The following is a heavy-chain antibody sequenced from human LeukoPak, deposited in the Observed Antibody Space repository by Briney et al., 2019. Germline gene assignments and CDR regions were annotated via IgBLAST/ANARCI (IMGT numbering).Heavy chain of an antibody. CDR3: ARDVAAAGFDY. CDR2: ISAANGST. J-gene: IGHJ4*02. V-gene: IGHV1-18*01. D-gene: IGHD6-13*01. Sequence: GAPVKVSCKASGYTFTSYGISCVRQTPGQRLEWMGWISAANGSTNYAQTPRGRVTITADTSTSTAYMELRSLRSDDTAVYYCARDVAAAGFDYWGQGTLVTVSS. CDR1: GYTFTSYG.